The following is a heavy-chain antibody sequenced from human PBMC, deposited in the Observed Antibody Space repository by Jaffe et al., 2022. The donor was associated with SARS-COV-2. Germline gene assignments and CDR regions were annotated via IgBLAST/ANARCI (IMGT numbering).Heavy chain of an antibody. CDR1: GFTFSSYG. D-gene: IGHD4-17*01. Sequence: QVHLVESGGGVVQPGRSLRLSCAASGFTFSSYGMHWVRQAPGKGLEWVALISYDGIKKYYADSVKGRFTISRDNSNNTLYLQMNSLKAEDTAVYYCAREGLRALEATFDYWGQGTLVTVSS. J-gene: IGHJ4*02. V-gene: IGHV3-30-3*01. CDR3: AREGLRALEATFDY. CDR2: ISYDGIKK.